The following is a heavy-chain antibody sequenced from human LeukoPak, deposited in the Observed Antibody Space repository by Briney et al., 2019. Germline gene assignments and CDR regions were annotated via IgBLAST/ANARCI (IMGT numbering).Heavy chain of an antibody. J-gene: IGHJ4*02. CDR3: AKVLSASPGLDYFDY. CDR2: ISGSGDST. Sequence: GGSLRLSCAASGFTFSYYAMSWVRQAPGKGLEWVSAISGSGDSTYYADSVKGRFTISRDNSKNTLFLQMNSLRAEDTAVYYCAKVLSASPGLDYFDYWGQGTLVTVSS. V-gene: IGHV3-23*01. CDR1: GFTFSYYA. D-gene: IGHD2-2*01.